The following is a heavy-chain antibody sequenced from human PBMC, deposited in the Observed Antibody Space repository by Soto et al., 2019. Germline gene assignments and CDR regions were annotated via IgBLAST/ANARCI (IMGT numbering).Heavy chain of an antibody. CDR2: IYYSGST. D-gene: IGHD2-8*02. CDR3: ARVGPGTGYYFDS. CDR1: GGPISSGGYY. J-gene: IGHJ4*02. V-gene: IGHV4-31*03. Sequence: PSETLSLTCTVSGGPISSGGYYWSWIRQHPGKGLERIGYIYYSGSTYYNPSLKSRATTSVDTSKSQFSLKLSSVTAADTAVYYCARVGPGTGYYFDSWGQGTLVTVSS.